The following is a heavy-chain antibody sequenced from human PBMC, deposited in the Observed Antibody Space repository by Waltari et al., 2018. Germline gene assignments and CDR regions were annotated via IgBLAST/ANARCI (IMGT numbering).Heavy chain of an antibody. CDR1: GYSLPIYW. D-gene: IGHD6-13*01. V-gene: IGHV5-51*01. Sequence: EVQLVQSGAEVKKPGESLKISCKGSGYSLPIYWIGWVPQSPGKGLEWMGISYPGDSDTRYSPSFQGQVTISADKSISTAYLQWSSLKASDTAMYYCARQLSSQLVIWRYFDYWGQGTLVTVSS. CDR2: SYPGDSDT. J-gene: IGHJ4*02. CDR3: ARQLSSQLVIWRYFDY.